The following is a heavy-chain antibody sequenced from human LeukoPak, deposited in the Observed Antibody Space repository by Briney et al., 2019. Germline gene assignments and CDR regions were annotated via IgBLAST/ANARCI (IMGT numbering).Heavy chain of an antibody. D-gene: IGHD5-18*01. V-gene: IGHV1-69*13. CDR3: ARVGQLWSHDAFDI. CDR1: GGTFSSYA. J-gene: IGHJ3*02. CDR2: IIPIFGTA. Sequence: ASVKVSCKASGGTFSSYAISWVRQAPGQGLEWMGGIIPIFGTANYAQKFQGRVTITADESTSTAYMELSSLRSEDTAVYYCARVGQLWSHDAFDIWGQGTMVTVSS.